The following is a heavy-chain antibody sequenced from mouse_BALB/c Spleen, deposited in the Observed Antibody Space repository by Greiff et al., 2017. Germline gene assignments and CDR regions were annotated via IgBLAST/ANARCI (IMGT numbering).Heavy chain of an antibody. CDR2: ISSGGGST. V-gene: IGHV5-12-1*01. CDR1: GYAFSSYD. Sequence: EVQGVESGGGLVKPGGSLKLSCAASGYAFSSYDMSWVRQTPEKRLEWVAYISSGGGSTYYPDTVKGRVTISRDNAKNTLYLQMSSLKSEDTAMYYCARAAGWFAYWGQGTLVTVSA. J-gene: IGHJ3*01. CDR3: ARAAGWFAY.